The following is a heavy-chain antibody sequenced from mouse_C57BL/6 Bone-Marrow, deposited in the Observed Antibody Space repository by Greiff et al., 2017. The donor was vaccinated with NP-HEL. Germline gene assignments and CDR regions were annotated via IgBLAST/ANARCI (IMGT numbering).Heavy chain of an antibody. V-gene: IGHV14-4*01. CDR2: IDPENGDT. Sequence: VQLQQSGAELVRPGASVKLSCTASGFNIKDDYMHWVKQRPEQGLEWIGWIDPENGDTEYASKFQGKATITADTSSNTAYLQLSSLTSEDTAVYYCTTRGNSFDYWGQGTTLTVSS. CDR3: TTRGNSFDY. J-gene: IGHJ2*01. CDR1: GFNIKDDY.